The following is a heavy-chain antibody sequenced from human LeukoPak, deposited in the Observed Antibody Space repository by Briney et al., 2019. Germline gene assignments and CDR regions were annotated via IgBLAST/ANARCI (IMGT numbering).Heavy chain of an antibody. Sequence: SETLSLTCTVSGGSISSSSYYWGWIRQPPGKGLEWIGSIYYSGSTYYNPSLKSRVTISVDTSKNQFSLKLSSVTAADTAVYYCASITMVRGETNAWGQGTLVTVSS. V-gene: IGHV4-39*07. CDR1: GGSISSSSYY. CDR2: IYYSGST. J-gene: IGHJ4*02. CDR3: ASITMVRGETNA. D-gene: IGHD3-10*01.